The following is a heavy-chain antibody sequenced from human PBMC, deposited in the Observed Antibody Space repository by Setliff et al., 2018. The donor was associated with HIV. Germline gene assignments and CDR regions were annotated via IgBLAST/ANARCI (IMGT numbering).Heavy chain of an antibody. J-gene: IGHJ4*02. Sequence: PGGSLRLSCAASGFTFSNYSMNWVRQTPGKGLEWVANIKQDGSEKNYMDSVKGRFTISRDNAKNSLYLQMNSLRVEDTAVYYCATDCAVVGGTGSLDSWGQGTLVTVSS. V-gene: IGHV3-7*05. CDR2: IKQDGSEK. D-gene: IGHD1-26*01. CDR1: GFTFSNYS. CDR3: ATDCAVVGGTGSLDS.